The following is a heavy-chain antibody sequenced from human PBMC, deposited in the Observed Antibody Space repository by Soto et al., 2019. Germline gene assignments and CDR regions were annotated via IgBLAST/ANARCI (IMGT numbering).Heavy chain of an antibody. CDR2: TYYRSKWYN. Sequence: SQTLSLTCAISGDSVSSNSAAWNWIRQSPSRGLEWLGRTYYRSKWYNDYAVSVKSRITINPDTSKNQFSLQLNSVTPEDTAVYCGARVRRDGYEGMFDYWGQGXLVTVSS. D-gene: IGHD5-12*01. V-gene: IGHV6-1*01. CDR3: ARVRRDGYEGMFDY. CDR1: GDSVSSNSAA. J-gene: IGHJ4*02.